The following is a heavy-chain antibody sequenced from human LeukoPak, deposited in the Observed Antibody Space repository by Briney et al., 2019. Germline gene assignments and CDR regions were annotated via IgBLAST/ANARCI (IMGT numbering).Heavy chain of an antibody. CDR2: INWNGGST. J-gene: IGHJ3*02. CDR1: GFTFDDYG. D-gene: IGHD5-18*01. CDR3: ARGGPTKEDSYGYLTFINPEAFDI. V-gene: IGHV3-20*04. Sequence: GGSLRLSCAASGFTFDDYGMSWVRQAPGKGLEWVSGINWNGGSTGYADSVKGRFTISRDNAKNSLYLQMNSLRAEDTALYYCARGGPTKEDSYGYLTFINPEAFDIWGQGTMVTVSS.